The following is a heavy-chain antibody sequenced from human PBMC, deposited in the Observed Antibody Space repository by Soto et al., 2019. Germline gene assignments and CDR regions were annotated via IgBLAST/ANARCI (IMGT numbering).Heavy chain of an antibody. Sequence: QVQLQESGPGLVKPSQTLSLTCTVSGGSISSGDYYWSWIRQPPGKGLEWIGYIDYSGSTYYKPSLKSRVTISVDTSKNKFSLKLSSVTAADTAVYYGARYSYGYLRTHTFDYWGQGTLVTVSS. CDR1: GGSISSGDYY. D-gene: IGHD5-18*01. J-gene: IGHJ4*02. CDR2: IDYSGST. CDR3: ARYSYGYLRTHTFDY. V-gene: IGHV4-30-4*01.